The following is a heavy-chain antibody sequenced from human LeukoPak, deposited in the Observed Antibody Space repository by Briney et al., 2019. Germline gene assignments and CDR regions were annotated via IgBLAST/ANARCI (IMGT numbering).Heavy chain of an antibody. CDR1: GYTFHNYG. D-gene: IGHD6-13*01. CDR3: ARVSWAAENWFDP. J-gene: IGHJ5*02. CDR2: IIPIFGTA. Sequence: GASVKVSCKASGYTFHNYGISWVRQAPGQGLEWMGGIIPIFGTANYAQKFQGRVTITADESTSTAYMELSSLRSEDTAVYYCARVSWAAENWFDPWGQGTLVTVSS. V-gene: IGHV1-69*13.